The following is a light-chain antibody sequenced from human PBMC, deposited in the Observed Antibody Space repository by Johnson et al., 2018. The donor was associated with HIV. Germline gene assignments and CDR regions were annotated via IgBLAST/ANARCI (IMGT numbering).Light chain of an antibody. Sequence: QSVLTQPPSVSAAPGQKVTISCSGSSSNIGNNYVSWYQQLPGTAPKLLIYDNNKRPSGIPDRFACPKSGTSATLAITALQTGDEADYYCGTWDGSLRTGFFGTGTKVTVL. CDR3: GTWDGSLRTGF. J-gene: IGLJ1*01. V-gene: IGLV1-51*01. CDR1: SSNIGNNY. CDR2: DNN.